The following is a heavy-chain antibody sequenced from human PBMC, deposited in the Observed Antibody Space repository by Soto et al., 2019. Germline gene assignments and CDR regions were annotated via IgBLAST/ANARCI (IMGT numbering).Heavy chain of an antibody. Sequence: ASAKVSCNASGYIFNGYAMHWVRQAPGQRLEWMGWINAGNSNTKYSQKFQGRVTITRDTSASTVFMELSSLRSEDTAVYYCARDWIGRFFDYWGQGTQVTVSS. V-gene: IGHV1-3*01. J-gene: IGHJ4*02. CDR1: GYIFNGYA. CDR3: ARDWIGRFFDY. CDR2: INAGNSNT. D-gene: IGHD3-3*01.